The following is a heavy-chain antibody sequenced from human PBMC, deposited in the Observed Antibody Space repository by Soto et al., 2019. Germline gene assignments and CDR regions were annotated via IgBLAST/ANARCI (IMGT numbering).Heavy chain of an antibody. J-gene: IGHJ4*02. V-gene: IGHV1-18*04. D-gene: IGHD6-6*01. CDR2: ISAYNGNT. CDR3: ARDPSGHGTTIAAPDY. Sequence: ASVKVSCKASGYTFTSYGISWVRQAPGQGLEWMGWISAYNGNTNYAQKLQGRVTMTTDTSTSTAYMELRSLRSDDTAVYYCARDPSGHGTTIAAPDYWGRGTLVTVSS. CDR1: GYTFTSYG.